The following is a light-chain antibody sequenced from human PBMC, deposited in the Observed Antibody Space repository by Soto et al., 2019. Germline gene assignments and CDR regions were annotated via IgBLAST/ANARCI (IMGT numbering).Light chain of an antibody. CDR2: DAS. J-gene: IGKJ5*01. V-gene: IGKV3-15*01. Sequence: EIVMTQSPATLSVSPGERATLSCRASQSVSSYLAWYQQKPGQAPRLLIYDASTRATGVPARFTGSGSGTEFTLTFSSLQSEDFAVYYCQQYNNWPLTFGQGTRLEIK. CDR3: QQYNNWPLT. CDR1: QSVSSY.